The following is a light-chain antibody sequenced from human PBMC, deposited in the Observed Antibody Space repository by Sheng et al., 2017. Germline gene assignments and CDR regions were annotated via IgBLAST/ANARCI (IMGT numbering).Light chain of an antibody. Sequence: EIVLTQSPGTLSLSPGERATLSCRASQSVSSSSLAWYQQKPGQAPRLLIYGASSRATAIPDRFSGSESGTDFTLTITRLEPEDFAVYYCQQYGSSPGTFGQGTKLEI. CDR3: QQYGSSPGT. CDR2: GAS. CDR1: QSVSSSS. V-gene: IGKV3-20*01. J-gene: IGKJ2*01.